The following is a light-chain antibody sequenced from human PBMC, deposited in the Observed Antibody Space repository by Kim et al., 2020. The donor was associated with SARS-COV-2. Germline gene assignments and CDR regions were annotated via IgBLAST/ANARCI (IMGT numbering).Light chain of an antibody. CDR2: GNS. Sequence: QSVLTQPPSVSGAPGQRVTISCTGSSSNIGAGYDVHWYQHIPGTAPKLLIYGNSNRPSGVPDRFSGSKSGASASLAITGLQADDEADYYCQSHDNSLSGGVFGGGTQLTVL. CDR3: QSHDNSLSGGV. V-gene: IGLV1-40*01. CDR1: SSNIGAGYD. J-gene: IGLJ2*01.